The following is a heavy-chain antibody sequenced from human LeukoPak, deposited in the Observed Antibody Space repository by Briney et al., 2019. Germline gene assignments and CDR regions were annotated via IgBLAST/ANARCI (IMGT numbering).Heavy chain of an antibody. Sequence: GASVKVSCKASGYTFTSYDINWVRQATGRGLEWMGWMNPNSGNTGYAQKFQGRVTMTRNTSISTAYMELSSLRSEDTAVYYCARPSSSWYGRGAFDIWGQGTMVTVSS. CDR1: GYTFTSYD. CDR3: ARPSSSWYGRGAFDI. V-gene: IGHV1-8*01. CDR2: MNPNSGNT. D-gene: IGHD6-13*01. J-gene: IGHJ3*02.